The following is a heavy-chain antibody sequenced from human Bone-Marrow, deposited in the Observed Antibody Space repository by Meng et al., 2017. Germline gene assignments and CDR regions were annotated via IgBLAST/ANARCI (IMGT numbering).Heavy chain of an antibody. Sequence: QVQLQQWGQGRLKPPETLPLTCPVYGGSFSGYYWSWIRQPPGKGLEWIGEINHSGSTNYNPSLKSRVTISVDTSKNQFSLKLSSVTAADTAVYYCARHIVVVTAIPYYFDYWGQGTLVTVSS. D-gene: IGHD2-21*02. CDR1: GGSFSGYY. J-gene: IGHJ4*02. CDR2: INHSGST. V-gene: IGHV4-34*01. CDR3: ARHIVVVTAIPYYFDY.